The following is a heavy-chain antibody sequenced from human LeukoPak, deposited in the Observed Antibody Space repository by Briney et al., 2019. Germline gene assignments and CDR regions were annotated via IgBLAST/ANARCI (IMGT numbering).Heavy chain of an antibody. CDR2: INHNGNVN. CDR1: GFTFSSYW. CDR3: ARGGGLDV. J-gene: IGHJ6*02. D-gene: IGHD3-16*01. Sequence: GGSLRLSCAASGFTFSSYWMNWARQAPEKGLEWVASINHNGNVNYYVDSVKGRFTISRDNAKNSLYLQMSNLRAEDTAVYFCARGGGLDVWGQGATVTVSS. V-gene: IGHV3-7*03.